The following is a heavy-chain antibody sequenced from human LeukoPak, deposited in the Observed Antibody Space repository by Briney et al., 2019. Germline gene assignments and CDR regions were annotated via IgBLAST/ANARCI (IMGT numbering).Heavy chain of an antibody. CDR1: GYTFTSYG. Sequence: ASVKVSCKASGYTFTSYGISWVRQAPGQGLEWMGWISAYNGNTNYAQKLQGRVTMTTDTSTSTAYMELRSLRSDDTAVYYCAGGLVVVVAATPLHYGMDVWGQGTTVTVSS. CDR3: AGGLVVVVAATPLHYGMDV. J-gene: IGHJ6*02. D-gene: IGHD2-15*01. CDR2: ISAYNGNT. V-gene: IGHV1-18*01.